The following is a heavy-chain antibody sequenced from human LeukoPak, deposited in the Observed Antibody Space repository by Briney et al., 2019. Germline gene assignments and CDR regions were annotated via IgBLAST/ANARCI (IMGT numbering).Heavy chain of an antibody. Sequence: SETLSLTCTVSGGSISSSSYYWGWIRQPPGKGLEWIGSIYYSGSTYYNPSLKSRVTISVDTSKNQFSLKLSSVTAADTAVYYCARPWRSEVGSSEDAFDIWGQGTMVTVSS. J-gene: IGHJ3*02. CDR3: ARPWRSEVGSSEDAFDI. CDR2: IYYSGST. V-gene: IGHV4-39*07. D-gene: IGHD2-2*01. CDR1: GGSISSSSYY.